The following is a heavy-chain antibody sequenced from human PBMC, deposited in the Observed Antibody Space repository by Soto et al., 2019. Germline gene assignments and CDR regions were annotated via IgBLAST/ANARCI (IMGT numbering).Heavy chain of an antibody. Sequence: ASVKVSCKASGYTFTSYDINWVRQATGQGXEWMGWMNPNSGNTGYAQKFQGRVTMTRNTSISTAYMELSSLRSEDPAVYYCARVLPGYSGYDIVNYYYYGMDVWGQGTTVTV. V-gene: IGHV1-8*01. CDR3: ARVLPGYSGYDIVNYYYYGMDV. CDR1: GYTFTSYD. CDR2: MNPNSGNT. D-gene: IGHD5-12*01. J-gene: IGHJ6*02.